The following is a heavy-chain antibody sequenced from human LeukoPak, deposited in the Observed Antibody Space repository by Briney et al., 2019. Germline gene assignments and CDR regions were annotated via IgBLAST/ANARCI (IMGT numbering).Heavy chain of an antibody. J-gene: IGHJ4*02. CDR2: INPTGGST. CDR3: ARGGGGRYYWVGY. D-gene: IGHD1-26*01. CDR1: GYTFTSYY. Sequence: ASVKVSCKASGYTFTSYYMHWVRQPPGQGLEWMGIINPTGGSTTYTQKFQGRVTMTRDTSTSTVYMELSSLRSEDTAVYFCARGGGGRYYWVGYWGQGTLVTVSS. V-gene: IGHV1-46*01.